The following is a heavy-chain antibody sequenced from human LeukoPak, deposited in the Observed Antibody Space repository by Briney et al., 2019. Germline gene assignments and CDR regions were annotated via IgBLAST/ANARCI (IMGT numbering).Heavy chain of an antibody. V-gene: IGHV3-11*04. CDR2: ISSSGSTI. D-gene: IGHD6-13*01. CDR3: ARSRAAAGTGYFDY. J-gene: IGHJ4*02. Sequence: GGSLRLSCAASGFTFSDYYMSWIRQAPGKGLEWVSYISSSGSTIYYADSVKGRFTISRDNDKNLLYVQMNSLRAEDTAVYYCARSRAAAGTGYFDYWGQGTLVTASS. CDR1: GFTFSDYY.